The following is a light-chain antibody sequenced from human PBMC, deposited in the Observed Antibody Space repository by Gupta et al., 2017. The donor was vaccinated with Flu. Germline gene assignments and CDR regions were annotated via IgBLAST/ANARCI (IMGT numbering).Light chain of an antibody. CDR1: SSNIGSNY. V-gene: IGLV1-47*01. CDR2: RNN. J-gene: IGLJ3*02. Sequence: VTISCSGSSSNIGSNYVYWYQQLPGTAPKLLIYRNNQRPSGVPDRFSGSKSGTSASLAISGLRSEYEADYYCAAWDDSRSGRWVFGGGTKLTVL. CDR3: AAWDDSRSGRWV.